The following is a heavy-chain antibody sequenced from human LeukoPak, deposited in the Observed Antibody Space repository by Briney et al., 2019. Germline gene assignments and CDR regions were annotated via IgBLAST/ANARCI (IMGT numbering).Heavy chain of an antibody. D-gene: IGHD3-10*01. V-gene: IGHV4-30-4*01. CDR2: IYYSGST. Sequence: PSETLSLTCTVSGGSISSGDYYWRWLRQPPGTGLEWIGYIYYSGSTYYNPSLKSRVTISVDTSKNQFSLKLSSVTAADTAVYYCARESYYYGSGSYYNDYWGQGTLVTVSS. CDR3: ARESYYYGSGSYYNDY. CDR1: GGSISSGDYY. J-gene: IGHJ4*02.